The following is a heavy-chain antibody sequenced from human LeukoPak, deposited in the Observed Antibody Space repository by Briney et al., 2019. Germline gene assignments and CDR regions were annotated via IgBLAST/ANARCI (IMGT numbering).Heavy chain of an antibody. D-gene: IGHD1-1*01. CDR2: ISSSSNYI. Sequence: GGSLRLSCTASGFTFRNYTMNGVRQAPGKGLEWVSSISSSSNYIHYADSVKGRFTISRDNAKNSLYLQVNSLRAEDTAVYYCAAFATSNAQWANFDFWGQGTLVTVSS. J-gene: IGHJ4*02. CDR1: GFTFRNYT. V-gene: IGHV3-21*01. CDR3: AAFATSNAQWANFDF.